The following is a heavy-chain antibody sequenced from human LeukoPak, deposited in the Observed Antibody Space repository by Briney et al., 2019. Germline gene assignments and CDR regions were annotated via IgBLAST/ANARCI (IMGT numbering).Heavy chain of an antibody. CDR2: IIPILVIA. J-gene: IGHJ6*02. CDR1: GGTFSSYT. V-gene: IGHV1-69*02. CDR3: ARILPPGYYGMDV. Sequence: ASVKVSCKASGGTFSSYTISWVRQAPGQGLEWMGRIIPILVIANYAQKFQGRVTITADKSTSTAYMELSSLRSEDTAVYYCARILPPGYYGMDVWGQGTTVTVSS.